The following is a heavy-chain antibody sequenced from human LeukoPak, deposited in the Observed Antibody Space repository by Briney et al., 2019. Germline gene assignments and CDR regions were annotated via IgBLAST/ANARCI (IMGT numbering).Heavy chain of an antibody. V-gene: IGHV1-46*01. CDR1: GYTFTSYD. J-gene: IGHJ4*02. CDR3: ARTRGYYFDY. Sequence: ASVKVSCKASGYTFTSYDINWVRQATGQGLEWMTMINPSGGSTTYAQNFQDRVTVTRDMSTSTVYMELSSLTSEDTAVYYCARTRGYYFDYWGQGTLVTVSS. CDR2: INPSGGST.